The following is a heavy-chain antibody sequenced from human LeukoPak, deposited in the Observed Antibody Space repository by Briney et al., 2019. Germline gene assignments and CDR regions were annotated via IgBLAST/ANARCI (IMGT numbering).Heavy chain of an antibody. V-gene: IGHV4-61*08. J-gene: IGHJ4*02. CDR1: GGSISSGGYY. Sequence: SQTLSLTCTVSGGSISSGGYYWSWIRQPPGKGLEWIGYIYYSGSTNYNPSLKSRVTISVDTSKNQFSLKLSSVTAADTAVYYCARVSLGSGSYVFDYWGQGTLVTVSS. D-gene: IGHD3-10*01. CDR2: IYYSGST. CDR3: ARVSLGSGSYVFDY.